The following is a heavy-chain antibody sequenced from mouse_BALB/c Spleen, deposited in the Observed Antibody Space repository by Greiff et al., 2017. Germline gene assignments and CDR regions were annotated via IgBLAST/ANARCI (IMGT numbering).Heavy chain of an antibody. CDR1: GYTFTSYW. J-gene: IGHJ2*01. V-gene: IGHV1-7*01. Sequence: VQLQQSGAELAKPGASVKMSCKASGYTFTSYWMHWVKQRPGQGLEWIGYINPSTGYTEYNQKFKDKATLTADKSSSTAYMQLSSLTSEDSAVYYCAREKAYYYGSRDYWGQGTTLTVSS. CDR2: INPSTGYT. D-gene: IGHD1-1*01. CDR3: AREKAYYYGSRDY.